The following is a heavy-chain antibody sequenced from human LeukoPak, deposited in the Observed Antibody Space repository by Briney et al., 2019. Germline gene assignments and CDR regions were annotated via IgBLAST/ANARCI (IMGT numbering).Heavy chain of an antibody. V-gene: IGHV4-59*01. CDR3: ARGGASSDAFDI. D-gene: IGHD6-25*01. CDR2: IYYSGST. CDR1: GGSISSYY. Sequence: PSETLSLTCTVSGGSISSYYWSWIRQPPGKGLEWIGYIYYSGSTNYNPSLKSRVTISVDTSKNQFSLKLSSVTAAGTAVYYCARGGASSDAFDIWGQGTMVTVSS. J-gene: IGHJ3*02.